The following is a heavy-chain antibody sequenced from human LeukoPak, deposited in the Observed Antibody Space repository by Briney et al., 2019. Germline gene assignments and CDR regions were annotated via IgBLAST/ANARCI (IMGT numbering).Heavy chain of an antibody. Sequence: GGFLRLSCAASGFTFSSYDMHWVRQATGKGLEWVSAIGTAGDTYYPGSVKGRFTISRENAKNSLYLQMNSLRAGDTAVYYCARGLDVRSGWYSLDYWGQGTLVTVSS. CDR1: GFTFSSYD. CDR2: IGTAGDT. V-gene: IGHV3-13*01. CDR3: ARGLDVRSGWYSLDY. J-gene: IGHJ4*02. D-gene: IGHD6-19*01.